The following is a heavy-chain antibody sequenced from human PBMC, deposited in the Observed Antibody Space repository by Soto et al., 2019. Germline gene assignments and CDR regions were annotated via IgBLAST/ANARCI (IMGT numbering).Heavy chain of an antibody. V-gene: IGHV3-30-3*01. CDR1: GFTFTTYA. CDR3: AREEVSVRKHYGMDV. Sequence: QVQLVESGGGVVQPGRSLRLSCAASGFTFTTYAMHWVRQAPGKGLEWVAIISYDGSNKYYADSVKGRFTISRDNSKNTLYLQMNSLRAEDTAVYYCAREEVSVRKHYGMDVWGQGTTVTVSS. D-gene: IGHD1-20*01. CDR2: ISYDGSNK. J-gene: IGHJ6*02.